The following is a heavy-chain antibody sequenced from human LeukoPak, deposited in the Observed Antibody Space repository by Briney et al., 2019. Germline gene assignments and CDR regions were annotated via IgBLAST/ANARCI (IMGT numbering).Heavy chain of an antibody. CDR1: GFTFSSYS. V-gene: IGHV3-21*01. CDR2: ISSSSSYI. D-gene: IGHD1-26*01. CDR3: ARDRDHAVGAPFGYNWFDP. J-gene: IGHJ5*02. Sequence: GGSLRLSCAASGFTFSSYSMNWVRQAPGKGLEWVLSISSSSSYIYYADSVKGRFTISRDNAKNSLYLQMNSLRAEDTAVYYCARDRDHAVGAPFGYNWFDPWGQGTLVTVSP.